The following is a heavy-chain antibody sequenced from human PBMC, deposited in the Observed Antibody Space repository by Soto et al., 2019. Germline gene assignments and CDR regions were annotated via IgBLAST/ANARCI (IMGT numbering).Heavy chain of an antibody. CDR3: ARYQKGGYCTNGVCQKYYYYGMDV. CDR2: INHSGST. V-gene: IGHV4-34*01. Sequence: SETLSLTCAVYGGSFSGYYWSWIRQPPGKGLEWIGEINHSGSTNYNPSLKSRVTISVDTSKNQFSLKLSSVTAADTAVYYCARYQKGGYCTNGVCQKYYYYGMDVWGQGTTVTVSS. CDR1: GGSFSGYY. D-gene: IGHD2-8*01. J-gene: IGHJ6*02.